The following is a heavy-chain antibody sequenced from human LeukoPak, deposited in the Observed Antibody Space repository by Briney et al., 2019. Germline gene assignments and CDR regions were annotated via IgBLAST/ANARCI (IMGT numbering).Heavy chain of an antibody. CDR1: GFTVSSNY. D-gene: IGHD4-23*01. V-gene: IGHV3-66*01. J-gene: IGHJ3*02. CDR3: ASPRGGGNALDAFDI. Sequence: GGSRRLSCAASGFTVSSNYMSWVRQAPGKGLEWVPVIYSGGSTYYADSVKGRFTISRDNSKNTLYLQMNSLRAEDTAVYYCASPRGGGNALDAFDIWGQGTMVTVSS. CDR2: IYSGGST.